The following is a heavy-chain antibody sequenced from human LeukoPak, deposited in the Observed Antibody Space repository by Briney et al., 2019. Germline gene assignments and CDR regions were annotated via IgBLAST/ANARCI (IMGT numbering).Heavy chain of an antibody. CDR1: GFTFSSYA. J-gene: IGHJ4*02. CDR2: ISGSGGST. D-gene: IGHD2-21*01. CDR3: AKGVGIPPFDY. V-gene: IGHV3-23*01. Sequence: GGSLRLSCAASGFTFSSYAMTWVRQAPGKGLEWVSSISGSGGSTYYADSVKGRFTISRDISDDTVYLQMNSLRAEDTAVYYCAKGVGIPPFDYWGQGTLVTVSS.